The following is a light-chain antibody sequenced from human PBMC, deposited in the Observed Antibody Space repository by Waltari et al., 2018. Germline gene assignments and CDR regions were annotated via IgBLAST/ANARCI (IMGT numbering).Light chain of an antibody. V-gene: IGKV3-11*01. Sequence: IGFTPFPANLSFVPGEKAHLSCRASQSVSSYLAWYQQKPGQAPRLLIYDASNRATGIPARFSGSGSGTDFTLTISSLEPEDFAVYYCQQRINWRRTFGRGTKVEIK. CDR2: DAS. J-gene: IGKJ4*02. CDR3: QQRINWRRT. CDR1: QSVSSY.